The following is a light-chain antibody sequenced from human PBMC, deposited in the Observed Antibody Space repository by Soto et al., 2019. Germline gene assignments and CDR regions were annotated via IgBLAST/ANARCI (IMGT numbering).Light chain of an antibody. CDR3: QQRSNWIT. J-gene: IGKJ5*01. CDR1: QSVSNN. CDR2: GAS. V-gene: IGKV3-15*01. Sequence: EIVMTQSPATLSVSPGESATLSCRASQSVSNNLTWYQQKPGQPPRLLIYGASTRATGVPGRFSGSGSGTEFTLTISSLQSEDFAVYYCQQRSNWITFGQGTRLEIK.